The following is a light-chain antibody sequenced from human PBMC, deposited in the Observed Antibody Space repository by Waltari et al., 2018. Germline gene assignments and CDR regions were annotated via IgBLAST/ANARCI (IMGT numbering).Light chain of an antibody. CDR2: GAT. CDR1: SDVGNYHL. J-gene: IGLJ2*01. CDR3: CTFTSSGTWV. V-gene: IGLV2-23*01. Sequence: QSALTQPASVSGSPGQSITISCTSDVGNYHLVSWYQQRPGTAPKLKIYGATKRPSGGSDRFSGSKSVNTASLTSSGLQAEDEADYYCCTFTSSGTWVFGGGTKLTVL.